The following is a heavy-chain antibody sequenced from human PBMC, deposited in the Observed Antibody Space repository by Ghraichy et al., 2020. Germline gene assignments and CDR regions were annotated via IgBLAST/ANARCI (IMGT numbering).Heavy chain of an antibody. J-gene: IGHJ4*02. CDR1: GFTFTSFD. CDR3: AKDTSGSMDS. D-gene: IGHD1-26*01. CDR2: IRSDGTNK. V-gene: IGHV3-30*02. Sequence: GGSLRLSCAAAGFTFTSFDMHWVRQAPGKGLEWVAFIRSDGTNKYYADSVKGRFTISRDNSKNMLYLQMNSLRSEDTAVYYCAKDTSGSMDSWGQGTLVIVSS.